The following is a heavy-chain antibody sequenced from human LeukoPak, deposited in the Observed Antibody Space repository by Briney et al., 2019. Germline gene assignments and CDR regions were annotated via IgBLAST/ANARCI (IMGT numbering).Heavy chain of an antibody. CDR1: GGSISSSSYY. J-gene: IGHJ6*02. Sequence: SETLSLTCTVSGGSISSSSYYWGWIRQPPGKGLEWIGSIYYSGSTYYNPSLKSRVTISVDTSKNQFSLKLSSVTAADTAVYYCARVGQWLAQGMDVWGQGTTVTVSS. CDR3: ARVGQWLAQGMDV. V-gene: IGHV4-39*01. CDR2: IYYSGST. D-gene: IGHD6-19*01.